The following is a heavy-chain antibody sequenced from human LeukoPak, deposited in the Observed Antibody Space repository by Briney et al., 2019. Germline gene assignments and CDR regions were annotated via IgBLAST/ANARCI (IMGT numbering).Heavy chain of an antibody. CDR1: GFTLSSYA. Sequence: GGSLRLSCAASGFTLSSYAMSWVRQAPGKGLEWVSAISGSGGSTYYADSVKGRFTISRDNSKNTLYLQMNSLRAEDTAVYYCAKDSGYDSDFDYWGQGTLVTVSS. CDR3: AKDSGYDSDFDY. CDR2: ISGSGGST. J-gene: IGHJ4*02. V-gene: IGHV3-23*01. D-gene: IGHD3-22*01.